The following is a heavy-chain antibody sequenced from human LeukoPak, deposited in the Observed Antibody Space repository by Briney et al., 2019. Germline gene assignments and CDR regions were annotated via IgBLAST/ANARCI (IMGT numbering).Heavy chain of an antibody. Sequence: SETLSLTCTVSGGSISGYYWSWIRQPPGKGLEWIAYIYNSATTNYSPSLKSRVTISVDASKNQFSLKLRSVTAADTAVYYCARHVGTMVRGVLAEIDYWGQGTLVTVSS. D-gene: IGHD3-10*01. CDR2: IYNSATT. CDR3: ARHVGTMVRGVLAEIDY. CDR1: GGSISGYY. V-gene: IGHV4-59*08. J-gene: IGHJ4*02.